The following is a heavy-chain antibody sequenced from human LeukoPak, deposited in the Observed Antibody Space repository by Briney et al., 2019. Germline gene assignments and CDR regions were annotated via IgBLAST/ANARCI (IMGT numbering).Heavy chain of an antibody. CDR3: LRSGGY. CDR1: GFTFSTYW. V-gene: IGHV3-7*01. D-gene: IGHD1-26*01. J-gene: IGHJ4*02. CDR2: IKPDGSEK. Sequence: GGSLRLSCAASGFTFSTYWMNWVRQAPGKGLEWVANIKPDGSEKYFVDSVKGRFTISRDNAKNSLYLQMNSLRAEDTAVYYCLRSGGYWGQGTPVTVSS.